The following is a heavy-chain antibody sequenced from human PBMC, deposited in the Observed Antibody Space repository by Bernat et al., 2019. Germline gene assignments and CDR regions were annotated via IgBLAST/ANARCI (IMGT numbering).Heavy chain of an antibody. V-gene: IGHV3-33*01. Sequence: QVQLVESGGGVVQPGRSLRLSCAASGFTFSSYGMHWVRQAPGKGLEWVAVIWYDGSNKYYADSVKGRFTISRDNSKNTLYLQMNSLRAEDTAVYYCAGERGAEGDYGMDVWGQGTTVTVSS. CDR2: IWYDGSNK. J-gene: IGHJ6*02. D-gene: IGHD3-10*01. CDR3: AGERGAEGDYGMDV. CDR1: GFTFSSYG.